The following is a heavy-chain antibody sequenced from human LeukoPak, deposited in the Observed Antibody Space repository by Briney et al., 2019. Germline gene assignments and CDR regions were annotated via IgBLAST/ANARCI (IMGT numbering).Heavy chain of an antibody. CDR1: GGTFSSYG. V-gene: IGHV1-69*05. J-gene: IGHJ4*02. CDR2: IIPIFGTA. Sequence: ASVKVSCKASGGTFSSYGISWVRRAPGQGLEWMGGIIPIFGTANYAQKFQGRVTITTDESTSTAYMELSSLRSEDTAVYYCARSGEQLAPDYWGQGTLVTVSS. D-gene: IGHD6-6*01. CDR3: ARSGEQLAPDY.